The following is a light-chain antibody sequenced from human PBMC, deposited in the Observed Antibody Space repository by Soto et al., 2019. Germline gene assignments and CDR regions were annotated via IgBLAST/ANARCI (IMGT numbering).Light chain of an antibody. CDR3: QQHGTSPWT. CDR2: GAS. Sequence: EIVLTQSPGTLSLSTGERATLSCRASQSGSSSYLAWYQQKPGQAPRLLIYGASSRATGIPDRFSGSGSGTDFTLTISRLDPHEFAVYYCQQHGTSPWTFGQGNNVE. CDR1: QSGSSSY. V-gene: IGKV3-20*01. J-gene: IGKJ1*01.